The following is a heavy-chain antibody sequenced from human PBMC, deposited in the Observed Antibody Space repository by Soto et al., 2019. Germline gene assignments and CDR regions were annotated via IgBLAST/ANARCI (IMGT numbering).Heavy chain of an antibody. Sequence: ASVKVSCKASGYTFISYYMNLVRQATAQGREWMGWMNPNSGNTGYAQKFQGRVTMTRNTSISTAYMELSSLRSEDTAVYYCARGRGYARKWFDPWGQGTLVTVSS. CDR1: GYTFISYY. V-gene: IGHV1-8*01. D-gene: IGHD3-22*01. J-gene: IGHJ5*02. CDR2: MNPNSGNT. CDR3: ARGRGYARKWFDP.